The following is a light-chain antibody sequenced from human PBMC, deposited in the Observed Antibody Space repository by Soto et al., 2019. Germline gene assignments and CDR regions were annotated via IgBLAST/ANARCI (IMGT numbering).Light chain of an antibody. CDR2: DAS. CDR3: QLYGISPH. Sequence: EIVSTQSPATLSLSPGESATLSCRASQSVSSYLAWYQQKPGQAPRLLIYDASNRATGIPDRFSGSASGTDFTLTINRLEPEDFAVYYCQLYGISPHFGQGTRLEIK. V-gene: IGKV3-11*01. CDR1: QSVSSY. J-gene: IGKJ5*01.